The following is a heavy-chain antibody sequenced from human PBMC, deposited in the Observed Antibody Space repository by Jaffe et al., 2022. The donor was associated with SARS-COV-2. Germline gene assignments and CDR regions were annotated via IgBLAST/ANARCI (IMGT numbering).Heavy chain of an antibody. D-gene: IGHD6-13*01. V-gene: IGHV4-59*01. CDR1: GGSISRYY. J-gene: IGHJ5*02. CDR3: ARGYSSSWYWFDP. CDR2: TYYSGGT. Sequence: QVQLQESGPGLVKPSETLSLTCTVSGGSISRYYWSWIRQPPGKGLEWIGHTYYSGGTNYNPSLKSRVIISVDTSKNQISLKLGSVTAADTAVYYCARGYSSSWYWFDPWGQGTLVTVSS.